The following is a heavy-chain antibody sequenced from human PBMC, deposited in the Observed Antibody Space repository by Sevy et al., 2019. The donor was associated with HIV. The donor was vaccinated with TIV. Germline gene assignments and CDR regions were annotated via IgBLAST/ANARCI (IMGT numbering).Heavy chain of an antibody. CDR3: ARATSSGWYWAFDY. D-gene: IGHD6-19*01. V-gene: IGHV3-53*01. CDR2: VYSTGRT. J-gene: IGHJ4*02. Sequence: GGSLRLSCAASAFTVSSNYMSWVRQGPGEGLEWVSVVYSTGRTFYADPVKGRFTLSRDNSKNTLYLQMNSLRAEDTAVYYCARATSSGWYWAFDYWGQGTLVTVSS. CDR1: AFTVSSNY.